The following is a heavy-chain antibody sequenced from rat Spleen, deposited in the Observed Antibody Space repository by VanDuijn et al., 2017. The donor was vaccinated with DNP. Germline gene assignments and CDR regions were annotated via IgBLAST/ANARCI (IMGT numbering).Heavy chain of an antibody. CDR2: INKDSRTI. D-gene: IGHD1-4*01. V-gene: IGHV4-2*01. CDR1: GFNFNDNW. CDR3: AGRPPPTRGPFDY. Sequence: EVKLVESGGGLVQPGRSLKLSCAASGFNFNDNWMGWVRQAPGKGLEWIGEINKDSRTIKYSPSLKDKITIPRDNAQNTLYLQMDSLRSDDTATYYCAGRPPPTRGPFDYWGQGIMVTVSS. J-gene: IGHJ2*01.